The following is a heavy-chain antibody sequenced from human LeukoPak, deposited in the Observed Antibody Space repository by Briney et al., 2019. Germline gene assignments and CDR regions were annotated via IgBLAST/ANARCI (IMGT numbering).Heavy chain of an antibody. V-gene: IGHV1-69*06. CDR3: AKDVAVVATTYFDY. J-gene: IGHJ4*02. CDR1: GGTFSSYA. D-gene: IGHD5-12*01. CDR2: IIPIFGTA. Sequence: ASVKVSCKASGGTFSSYAISWVRQAPGQGLEWMGGIIPIFGTANYAQKFQGRVTITADKSTSTAYMELSSLRSEDTAVYYCAKDVAVVATTYFDYWGQGTLVTVSS.